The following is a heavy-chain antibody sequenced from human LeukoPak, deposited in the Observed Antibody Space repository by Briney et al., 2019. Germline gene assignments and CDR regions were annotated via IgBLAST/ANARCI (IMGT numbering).Heavy chain of an antibody. Sequence: SETLSLTCQVYGGSFSGYYWSWIRQPPGKGLEWIGEINHSGSTNYNPSLKSRVTISVDTSKNQFSLKLSSVAAADTAVYYCARRGVVPAARRQFDYWGQGTLVTVSS. CDR3: ARRGVVPAARRQFDY. J-gene: IGHJ4*02. D-gene: IGHD2-2*01. CDR2: INHSGST. CDR1: GGSFSGYY. V-gene: IGHV4-34*01.